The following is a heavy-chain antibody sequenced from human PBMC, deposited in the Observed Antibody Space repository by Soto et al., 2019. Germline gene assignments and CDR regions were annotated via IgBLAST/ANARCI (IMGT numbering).Heavy chain of an antibody. CDR2: IYYSGST. V-gene: IGHV4-59*01. CDR3: ATPGPFGSGSYSIDY. J-gene: IGHJ4*02. D-gene: IGHD3-10*01. Sequence: PSETLSLTCTVSGGSISSYYWSWIRQPPGKGLEWIGYIYYSGSTNYNPSLKSRVTISVDTSKNQFSLKLSSVTAADTAVYYCATPGPFGSGSYSIDYWGLGALVTVSS. CDR1: GGSISSYY.